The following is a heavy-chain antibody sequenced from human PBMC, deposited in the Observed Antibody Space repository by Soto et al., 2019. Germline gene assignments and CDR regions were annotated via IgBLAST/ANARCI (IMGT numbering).Heavy chain of an antibody. CDR1: GGSVSSGSYY. V-gene: IGHV4-61*01. D-gene: IGHD2-15*01. CDR2: IYYSGST. CDR3: ARGGVEPLYYYYGMDV. Sequence: QVQLQESGPGLVKPSETLSLTCTVSGGSVSSGSYYWSWIRQPPGKGLEWIGYIYYSGSTNYNPSLKSRVTISVDTSKNQFSLKLSSVTAADTAVYYCARGGVEPLYYYYGMDVWGQGTTVTVSS. J-gene: IGHJ6*02.